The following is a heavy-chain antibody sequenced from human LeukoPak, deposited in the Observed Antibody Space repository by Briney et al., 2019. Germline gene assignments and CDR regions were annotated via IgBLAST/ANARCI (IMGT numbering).Heavy chain of an antibody. CDR2: IYYSGST. V-gene: IGHV4-39*07. D-gene: IGHD3-10*01. CDR1: GDSISSSSYY. J-gene: IGHJ4*02. Sequence: SETLSLTCTVSGDSISSSSYYWGWIRQPPGKGLEWIGTIYYSGSTFYNPSLKSRVTISVDTSKNQFSLKLTSVTAADTAVYYCARVPTITFFDYWGQGTLVTVSS. CDR3: ARVPTITFFDY.